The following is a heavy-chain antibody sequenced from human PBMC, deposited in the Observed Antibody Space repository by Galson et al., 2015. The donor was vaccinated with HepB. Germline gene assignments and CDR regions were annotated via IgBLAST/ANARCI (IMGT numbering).Heavy chain of an antibody. D-gene: IGHD3-10*01. Sequence: SLRLSCATSGFTFSNYWMTWVRQAPGKGLEWMASISKDGSKTFYVDSVEGRFTISRDNAKNSLYLQMHSLRVEDRAVYYCADPPSGFWGQGTPVTVSS. CDR3: ADPPSGF. CDR2: ISKDGSKT. CDR1: GFTFSNYW. V-gene: IGHV3-7*03. J-gene: IGHJ4*02.